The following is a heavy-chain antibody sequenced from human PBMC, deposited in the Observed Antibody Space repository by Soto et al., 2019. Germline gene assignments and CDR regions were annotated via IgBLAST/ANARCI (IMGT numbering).Heavy chain of an antibody. D-gene: IGHD6-6*01. CDR3: ARDPQAYSSSRPFDY. Sequence: GGSLRLSCAASGFTFSSYSMNWVRQAPGKGLEWVSSISSSSSYIYYADSVKGRFTISRDNAKNSLYLQMNSLRAEDTAVYYCARDPQAYSSSRPFDYWGQGTLVTVSS. CDR1: GFTFSSYS. CDR2: ISSSSSYI. J-gene: IGHJ4*02. V-gene: IGHV3-21*01.